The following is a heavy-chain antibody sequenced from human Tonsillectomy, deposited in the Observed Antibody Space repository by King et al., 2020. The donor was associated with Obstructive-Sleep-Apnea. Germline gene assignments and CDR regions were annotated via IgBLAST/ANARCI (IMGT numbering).Heavy chain of an antibody. J-gene: IGHJ4*02. Sequence: VQLVESGGGLVQPGGSLRLSCAASGFTFTSYAMSWVRQAPGKGLEWVSTISGSGGSTYYADSVKGRFTISRDNSKNTLYLQMNSLRAEDTALYYCAKGPAQRLVPNYFDYWGQGTLVTVSS. CDR2: ISGSGGST. CDR3: AKGPAQRLVPNYFDY. V-gene: IGHV3-23*04. CDR1: GFTFTSYA. D-gene: IGHD6-13*01.